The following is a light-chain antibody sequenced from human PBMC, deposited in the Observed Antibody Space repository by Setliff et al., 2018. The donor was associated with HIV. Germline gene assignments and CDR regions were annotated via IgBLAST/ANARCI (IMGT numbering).Light chain of an antibody. CDR1: NGGSYN. CDR2: YGR. CDR3: QVWNTASHHPV. J-gene: IGLJ1*01. V-gene: IGLV3-21*04. Sequence: SYELTQAPSVSVAPGETASISCGGSNGGSYNVHWYQQKPGLASVLVIYYGRDRPSGVPDRFSASTSGNTAPLTISGAEAGDEADYYCQVWNTASHHPVFGTGTKVTVL.